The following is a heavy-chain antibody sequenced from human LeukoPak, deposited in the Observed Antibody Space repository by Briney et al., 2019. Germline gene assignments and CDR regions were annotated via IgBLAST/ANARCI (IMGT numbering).Heavy chain of an antibody. J-gene: IGHJ5*02. D-gene: IGHD3-9*01. CDR3: ARVDYDMYWFDP. V-gene: IGHV4-59*01. Sequence: PSETLSLTCSVSGGSISSYYWSWIRQPPGKGLVWIGYIYYSGSTNYNPSLKSRVTISVDTSKNQFSLRLSSVTAADTAVYYCARVDYDMYWFDPWGQGTLVTVSS. CDR2: IYYSGST. CDR1: GGSISSYY.